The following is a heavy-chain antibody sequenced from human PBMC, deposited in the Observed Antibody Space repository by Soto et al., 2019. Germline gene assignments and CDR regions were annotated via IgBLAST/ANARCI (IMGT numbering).Heavy chain of an antibody. Sequence: QLQLQESGPGLVKPSETLSLTCTVSGDSISSRSYYWGWIRQPPGKGLEWIGSIYYSGSAYYNPSLKSRVTISIDTSKNQLSLKLSSVTAADTAAFYCARHRNYDTHGFDPWGQGTLVTVSS. CDR2: IYYSGSA. J-gene: IGHJ5*02. CDR1: GDSISSRSYY. D-gene: IGHD3-9*01. CDR3: ARHRNYDTHGFDP. V-gene: IGHV4-39*01.